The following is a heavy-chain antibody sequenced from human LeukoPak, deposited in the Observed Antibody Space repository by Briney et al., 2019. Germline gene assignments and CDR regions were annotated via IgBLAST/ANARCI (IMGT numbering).Heavy chain of an antibody. D-gene: IGHD3-16*02. CDR2: IYHSGST. CDR1: GYSISSGYY. V-gene: IGHV4-38-2*02. Sequence: PSETLSLTCTVSGYSISSGYYWGWIRQPPGKGLEWIGSIYHSGSTYYNPSLKSRVTLSVDTSKNQFSLKLSSVTAADTAVYYCARFLRLGELSPHGYFDYWGQGTLVTVSS. CDR3: ARFLRLGELSPHGYFDY. J-gene: IGHJ4*02.